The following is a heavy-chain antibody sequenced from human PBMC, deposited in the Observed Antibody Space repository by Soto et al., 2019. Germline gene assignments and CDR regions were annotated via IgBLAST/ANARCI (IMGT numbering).Heavy chain of an antibody. CDR1: GGAFSSYA. J-gene: IGHJ2*01. V-gene: IGHV1-69*06. D-gene: IGHD3-3*01. CDR3: ATPPRTIFGVAAMGSYWYFDL. CDR2: IIPIFGTA. Sequence: SVKVSCKACGGAFSSYAMSWVRQAPGQGLEWMGGIIPIFGTANYAQKFQGRVTITADKSTSTAYMELSSLRSEDTAVYYCATPPRTIFGVAAMGSYWYFDLWGRGILLTVPS.